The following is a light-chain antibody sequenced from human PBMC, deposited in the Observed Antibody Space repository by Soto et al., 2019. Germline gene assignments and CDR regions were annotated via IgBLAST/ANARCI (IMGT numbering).Light chain of an antibody. CDR2: GNS. CDR3: QSYDSSLNAYV. J-gene: IGLJ1*01. Sequence: QSVLTQLPSVSGAPGQRVTMSCTGSSSNIGAGYDVHWYQQLPGTAPKLLIYGNSNRPSGVPDRFSGSKSGTSASLAITGLQAEDEADYYCQSYDSSLNAYVFGTGTKLTVL. V-gene: IGLV1-40*01. CDR1: SSNIGAGYD.